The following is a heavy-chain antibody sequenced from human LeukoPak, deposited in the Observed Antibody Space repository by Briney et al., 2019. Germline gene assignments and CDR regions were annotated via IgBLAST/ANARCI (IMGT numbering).Heavy chain of an antibody. CDR3: AKDPGWFGEVHYFDY. V-gene: IGHV3-30*18. J-gene: IGHJ4*02. Sequence: GGSLRLSCAASGFTFSSYGMHWVRQAPGKGLEWVAVISYDGSNKYYADSVKGRFTISRDNSKNTLYLQMNSLRAEDTAVYYCAKDPGWFGEVHYFDYWGQGTLVTVSS. CDR2: ISYDGSNK. D-gene: IGHD3-10*01. CDR1: GFTFSSYG.